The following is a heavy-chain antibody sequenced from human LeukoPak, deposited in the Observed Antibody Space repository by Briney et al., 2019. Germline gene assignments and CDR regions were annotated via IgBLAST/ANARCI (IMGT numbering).Heavy chain of an antibody. Sequence: GGSLRLSCAASGFTFSSYVMHWVRQAPGKGLEWVAVISYDGSNKYYADSVKGRFTISRDNSKNTIYLQMNSLRAEDTAVYYCARDLPGITGAGATEHWGQGTLVTVSS. CDR1: GFTFSSYV. CDR2: ISYDGSNK. CDR3: ARDLPGITGAGATEH. D-gene: IGHD6-19*01. V-gene: IGHV3-30*04. J-gene: IGHJ1*01.